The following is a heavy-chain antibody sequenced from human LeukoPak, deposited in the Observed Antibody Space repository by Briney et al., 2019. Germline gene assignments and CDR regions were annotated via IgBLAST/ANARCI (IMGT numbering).Heavy chain of an antibody. D-gene: IGHD1-1*01. CDR3: ARETTGTTVY. J-gene: IGHJ4*02. CDR2: IIPIFGTA. V-gene: IGHV1-69*13. CDR1: GGTFSSYA. Sequence: ATVKVSCKASGGTFSSYAISWVRQAPGQGLEWMGGIIPIFGTANYAQKFQGRVTITADESTSTAYMELSSLRSEDTAVYYCARETTGTTVYWGQGTLVTVSS.